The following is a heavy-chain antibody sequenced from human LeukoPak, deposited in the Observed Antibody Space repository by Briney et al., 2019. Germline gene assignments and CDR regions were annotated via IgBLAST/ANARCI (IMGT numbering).Heavy chain of an antibody. CDR3: KKDPLQAVAGTFH. CDR1: GFTFSSYA. J-gene: IGHJ4*02. CDR2: ISGSGGST. D-gene: IGHD6-19*01. V-gene: IGHV3-23*01. Sequence: GESLRLSCAASGFTFSSYAMSWVRQAPGKGLEWVSAISGSGGSTYYADSVKGRFTISRDNSKNTLHLQMNSLRAEDTAVYYCKKDPLQAVAGTFHWGQGTLVTVSS.